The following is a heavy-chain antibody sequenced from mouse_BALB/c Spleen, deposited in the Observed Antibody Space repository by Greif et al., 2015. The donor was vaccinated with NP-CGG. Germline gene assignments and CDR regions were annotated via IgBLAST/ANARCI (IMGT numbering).Heavy chain of an antibody. CDR3: ARDYYGSSYWYFDV. V-gene: IGHV5-15*02. CDR2: ISNLAYSI. J-gene: IGHJ1*01. Sequence: EVQRVESGGGLVQPGGSRKLSCPASGFTFSDYGMAWVRQAPGKGPEWVAFISNLAYSIYYADTVTGRFTISRENGKNTLYLEMSSLRSEDTAMYYCARDYYGSSYWYFDVWGAGTTVTVSS. CDR1: GFTFSDYG. D-gene: IGHD1-1*01.